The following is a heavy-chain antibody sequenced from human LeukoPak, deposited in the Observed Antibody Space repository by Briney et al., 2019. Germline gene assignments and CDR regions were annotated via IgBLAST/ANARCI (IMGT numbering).Heavy chain of an antibody. V-gene: IGHV1-69*05. D-gene: IGHD6-19*01. CDR3: AGSAGYSSGWAQRFDY. J-gene: IGHJ4*02. CDR1: GGTFSSYA. CDR2: IIPIFGTA. Sequence: SVKVSXKASGGTFSSYAISWVRQAPGQGLEWMGGIIPIFGTANYAQKFQGRVTITTGESTSTAYMELSSLRSEDTAVYYCAGSAGYSSGWAQRFDYWGQGTLVTVSS.